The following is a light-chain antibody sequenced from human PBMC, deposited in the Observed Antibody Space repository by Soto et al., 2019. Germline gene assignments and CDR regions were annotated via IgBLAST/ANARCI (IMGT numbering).Light chain of an antibody. CDR3: SSYTSSSTPYV. V-gene: IGLV2-14*01. CDR2: DVS. Sequence: QSVLTQPASVSGSPGQSITISCTGTSSDVGGYNYVSWSQQHPGKAPKHMIYDVSNRPSGASNRFSGSKSGNTASLTISGLQAEDEADYYCSSYTSSSTPYVFGTGTKVTVL. J-gene: IGLJ1*01. CDR1: SSDVGGYNY.